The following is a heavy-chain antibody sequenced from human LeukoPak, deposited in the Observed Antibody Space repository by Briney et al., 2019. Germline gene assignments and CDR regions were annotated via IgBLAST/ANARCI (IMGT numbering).Heavy chain of an antibody. V-gene: IGHV3-7*01. CDR1: GFTYTNYW. CDR2: IKQDGSVK. D-gene: IGHD3-10*01. J-gene: IGHJ5*02. Sequence: GGSLRLSCAASGFTYTNYWMAWVRQAPGKGLQWVASIKQDGSVKNYVDSVKGRFTISRDNAKNSHYLQMNSLRVEDMAVYYCARWADDSGIYYIASWGQGTLVTVSS. CDR3: ARWADDSGIYYIAS.